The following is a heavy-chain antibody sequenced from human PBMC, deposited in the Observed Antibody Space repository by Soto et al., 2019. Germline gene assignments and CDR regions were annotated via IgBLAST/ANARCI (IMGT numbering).Heavy chain of an antibody. Sequence: PGGSLRLSCATFGFTFSRYPIHWVRQAPGKGLEWVAGISFDETNKKYADSVRGRFTVSRDNSMSTIYLQMDSLETDDTAAYFCAREEPHPAPLVFWCQGTQVTVSS. CDR1: GFTFSRYP. J-gene: IGHJ4*02. CDR3: AREEPHPAPLVF. CDR2: ISFDETNK. V-gene: IGHV3-30-3*01.